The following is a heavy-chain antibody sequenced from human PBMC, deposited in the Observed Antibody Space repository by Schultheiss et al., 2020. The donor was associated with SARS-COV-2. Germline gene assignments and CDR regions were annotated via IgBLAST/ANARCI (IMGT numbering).Heavy chain of an antibody. D-gene: IGHD3-9*01. CDR2: IYYSGST. J-gene: IGHJ5*02. CDR3: ARQGISRYFETSDP. V-gene: IGHV4-59*08. Sequence: GSLRLSCTVSGGSISSYYWSWIRQPPGKGLEWIGYIYYSGSTYYNPSLKSRVTFSVDTSKNQFSLKVTSVTAADTAVYYCARQGISRYFETSDPWGQGTLVTVSS. CDR1: GGSISSYY.